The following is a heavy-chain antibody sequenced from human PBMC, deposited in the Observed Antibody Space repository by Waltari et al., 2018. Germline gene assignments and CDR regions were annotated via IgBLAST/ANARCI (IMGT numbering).Heavy chain of an antibody. V-gene: IGHV4-39*01. CDR2: IYYRGST. CDR1: GGSISSSSYY. J-gene: IGHJ4*02. Sequence: QLQLQESSPGLVKPSETLSFTCTVSGGSISSSSYYWGWIRQPPGKGLEWIGSIYYRGSTYDNPSLKRPVTISVDTAKNQFSLQLSSVTAADTAVYYCATKRESSASGFDYWGQGTRVTVSS. D-gene: IGHD6-19*01. CDR3: ATKRESSASGFDY.